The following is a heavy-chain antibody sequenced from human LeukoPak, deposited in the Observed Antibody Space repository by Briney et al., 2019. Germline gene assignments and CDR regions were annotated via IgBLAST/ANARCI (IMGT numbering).Heavy chain of an antibody. Sequence: GGSLRLSCAASGFTFSSYAMYWVRQAPGKGLEWVSAIGGSGGSTYYADSVKGRFTISRDNSKNTLYLQMNSLRAEDTAVYYCARQCLSWYFDLWGRGTLVTVSS. J-gene: IGHJ2*01. CDR3: ARQCLSWYFDL. V-gene: IGHV3-23*01. CDR2: IGGSGGST. D-gene: IGHD3-16*02. CDR1: GFTFSSYA.